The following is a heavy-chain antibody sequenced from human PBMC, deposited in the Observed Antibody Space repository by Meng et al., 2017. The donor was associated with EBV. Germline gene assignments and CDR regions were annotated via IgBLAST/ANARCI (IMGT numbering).Heavy chain of an antibody. D-gene: IGHD4-17*01. CDR3: ARVDGDYLRGYYFDY. CDR2: IYYSGST. J-gene: IGHJ4*02. V-gene: IGHV4-39*07. Sequence: QLELQGSGPGLVKPSETLSLTCIVSGGSISSSSYYWGWIRQPPGKGLEWIGSIYYSGSTYYNPSLKSRVTISVDTSKNQFSLKLSSVTAADTAVYYCARVDGDYLRGYYFDYWGQGTLVTVSS. CDR1: GGSISSSSYY.